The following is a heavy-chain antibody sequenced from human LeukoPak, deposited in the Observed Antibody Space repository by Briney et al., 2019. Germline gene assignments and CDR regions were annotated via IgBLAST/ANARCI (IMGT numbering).Heavy chain of an antibody. Sequence: SETLSLTCAVYGGSFSGYYWSWVRQPPGKGLEWIGEINHSGSTNYNPSLKSRVTISVDTSKNQFSLKLSSVTAADTAVYYCARGDWSNYWGQGTLVTVSS. CDR1: GGSFSGYY. CDR2: INHSGST. J-gene: IGHJ4*02. V-gene: IGHV4-34*01. D-gene: IGHD3/OR15-3a*01. CDR3: ARGDWSNY.